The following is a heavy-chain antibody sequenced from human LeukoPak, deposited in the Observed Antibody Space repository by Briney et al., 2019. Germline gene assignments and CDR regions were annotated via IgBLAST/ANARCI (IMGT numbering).Heavy chain of an antibody. D-gene: IGHD6-6*01. V-gene: IGHV3-7*03. CDR1: GFTFSGFW. CDR3: ARSSYSSSSSV. CDR2: INSDGSEG. Sequence: GGSLRLSCAVSGFTFSGFWMSWSRQGPGKGLEWVASINSDGSEGYYADVVKGRFTISRDNAKNSLYLQINSLRAEDTAVYYCARSSYSSSSSVWGQGTMVTVSS. J-gene: IGHJ3*01.